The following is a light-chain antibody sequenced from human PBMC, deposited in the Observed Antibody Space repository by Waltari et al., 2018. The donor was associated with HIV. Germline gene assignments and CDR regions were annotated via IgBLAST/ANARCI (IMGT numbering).Light chain of an antibody. J-gene: IGLJ2*01. V-gene: IGLV1-40*01. CDR3: QSYDRSLSASVV. CDR1: SSNIGDDYD. Sequence: QSVLTQPPSVSGAPGQRVTTSCTGGSSNIGDDYDVHWYQQIPGTAPKLLISGNKNRPSGVPDRFSASKSGASASLAITGLQAEDEADYFCQSYDRSLSASVVFGGGTKLTVL. CDR2: GNK.